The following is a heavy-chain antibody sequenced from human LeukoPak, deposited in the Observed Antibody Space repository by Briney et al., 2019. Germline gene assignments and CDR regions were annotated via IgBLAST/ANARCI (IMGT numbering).Heavy chain of an antibody. V-gene: IGHV4-34*01. CDR1: GGSFSGYY. Sequence: PSETLSLTCAVYGGSFSGYYWSWIRQPPGKGLEWIGEINHSGSTNYNPSLKSRVTISVDTSKNQFSLKLSSVTAADTAVYYCASYYPHDYGDYAPAYYFDYWGQGTLVTVSS. CDR2: INHSGST. CDR3: ASYYPHDYGDYAPAYYFDY. J-gene: IGHJ4*02. D-gene: IGHD4-17*01.